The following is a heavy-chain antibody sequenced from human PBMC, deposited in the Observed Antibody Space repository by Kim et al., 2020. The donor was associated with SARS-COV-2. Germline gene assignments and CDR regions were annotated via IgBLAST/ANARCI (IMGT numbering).Heavy chain of an antibody. V-gene: IGHV3-74*01. CDR3: ASRRYTGTYYYFDY. Sequence: GGSLRLSCAASGFTFSSYWMHWVRQAPGKGLVWVSRINSDRGTTSYADSVKGRFTISRDNAKSTLYLQMNSLRAEDTAVYYCASRRYTGTYYYFDYWGQGSLVTVPS. D-gene: IGHD1-26*01. CDR1: GFTFSSYW. J-gene: IGHJ4*02. CDR2: INSDRGTT.